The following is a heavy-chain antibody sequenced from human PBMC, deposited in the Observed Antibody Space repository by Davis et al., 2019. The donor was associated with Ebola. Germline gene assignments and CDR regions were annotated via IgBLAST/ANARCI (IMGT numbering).Heavy chain of an antibody. CDR3: AREGYCSSTSCYSFYYYYYYGMDV. Sequence: ASVKVSCKASGYIFSNYDINWVRQAPGQGLEWMGWISAYNGNTNYAQKLQGRVTMTTDTSTSTAYMELRSLRSDDTAVYYCAREGYCSSTSCYSFYYYYYYGMDVWGQGTTVTVSS. CDR2: ISAYNGNT. J-gene: IGHJ6*02. CDR1: GYIFSNYD. V-gene: IGHV1-18*01. D-gene: IGHD2-2*02.